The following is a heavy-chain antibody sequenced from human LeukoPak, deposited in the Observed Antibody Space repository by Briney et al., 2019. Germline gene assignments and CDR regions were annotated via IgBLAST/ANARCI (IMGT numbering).Heavy chain of an antibody. V-gene: IGHV3-23*01. J-gene: IGHJ4*02. CDR2: ISDDSGST. CDR3: AKDQYSSGWYFDY. Sequence: SGGSLRLSCAASELMFSSYAMSWVRQAPGKGLEWVSGISDDSGSTYYADSVRGRFTISRGNSKNTLYLQMNSLRVEDTAMYYCAKDQYSSGWYFDYWGQGTLVTVSS. D-gene: IGHD6-19*01. CDR1: ELMFSSYA.